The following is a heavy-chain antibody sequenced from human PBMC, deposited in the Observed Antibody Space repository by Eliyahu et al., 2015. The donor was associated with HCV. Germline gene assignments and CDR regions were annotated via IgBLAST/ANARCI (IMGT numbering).Heavy chain of an antibody. V-gene: IGHV3-23*01. CDR2: ISSSGGST. J-gene: IGHJ4*02. CDR1: GFTFSSYA. CDR3: AKTQSSTHYDRPGDY. D-gene: IGHD3-22*01. Sequence: EVQLLESGGGLVQPGGSLTLSCAASGFTFSSYAMNWVRQAPGKGLEWVSAISSSGGSTSYADSVKGRFTISRDNSKNTLYLQMNSLRAEDTAVYYCAKTQSSTHYDRPGDYWGQGTLVTVSS.